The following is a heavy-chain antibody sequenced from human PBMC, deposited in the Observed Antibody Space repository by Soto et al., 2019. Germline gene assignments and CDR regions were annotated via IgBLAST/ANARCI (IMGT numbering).Heavy chain of an antibody. D-gene: IGHD3-9*01. CDR3: AKGTSDILTGYPYYWYFDL. V-gene: IGHV3-30*18. CDR1: GFTFSRYG. CDR2: ISFDGSDK. J-gene: IGHJ2*01. Sequence: GGSLRLSCAASGFTFSRYGMHWVRQAPGKGMEWVAVISFDGSDKYYGDSVKGRFIISRDNSKNTLYLQMNSLSAEDTAVYYCAKGTSDILTGYPYYWYFDLWGRGTLVTVSS.